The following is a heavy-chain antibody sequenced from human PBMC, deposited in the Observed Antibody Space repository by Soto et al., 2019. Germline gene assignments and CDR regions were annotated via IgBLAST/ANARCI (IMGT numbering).Heavy chain of an antibody. CDR1: DGSISGYY. J-gene: IGHJ4*02. CDR2: IYYSGST. V-gene: IGHV4-59*08. Sequence: PSETMCLTCTVADGSISGYYWSWIRQPPGKGLEWIGYIYYSGSTNYNPSLKSRVTISVDTSKNQFSLNLSSVTAADTAVYYCARQRRDFDYWGQGSLVTVSS. CDR3: ARQRRDFDY.